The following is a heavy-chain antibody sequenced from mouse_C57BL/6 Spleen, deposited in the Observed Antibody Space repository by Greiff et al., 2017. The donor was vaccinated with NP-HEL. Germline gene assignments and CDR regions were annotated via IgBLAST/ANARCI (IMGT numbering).Heavy chain of an antibody. Sequence: EVKLVESEGGLVQPGSSMKLSCTASGFTFSDYYMAWVRQVPEKGLEWVANINYDGSSTYYLDSLKSRFIISRDNAKNILYLQMSSLKSEDTATYYCARKGNSNHAMDYWGQGTSVTVSS. CDR2: INYDGSST. CDR1: GFTFSDYY. V-gene: IGHV5-16*01. J-gene: IGHJ4*01. D-gene: IGHD2-5*01. CDR3: ARKGNSNHAMDY.